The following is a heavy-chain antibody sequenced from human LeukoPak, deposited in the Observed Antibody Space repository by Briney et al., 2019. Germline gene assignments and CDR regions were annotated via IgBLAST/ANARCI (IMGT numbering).Heavy chain of an antibody. CDR2: INSDGSST. V-gene: IGHV3-74*01. Sequence: SGGSLRLSCAASGFTFSSYWVHWVRQAPGKGLVWVSRINSDGSSTSYADSVKGRFTISRDNAKNTLYLQMNSLRAEDTAVYYCAREDYGSGSYGYWGQGTLVTVSS. D-gene: IGHD3-10*01. CDR1: GFTFSSYW. J-gene: IGHJ4*02. CDR3: AREDYGSGSYGY.